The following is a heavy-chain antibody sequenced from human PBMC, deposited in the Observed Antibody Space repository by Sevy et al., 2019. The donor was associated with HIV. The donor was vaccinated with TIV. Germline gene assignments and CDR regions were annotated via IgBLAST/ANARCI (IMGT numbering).Heavy chain of an antibody. CDR1: GLTFSSYG. CDR2: IWFDGSNT. J-gene: IGHJ4*02. Sequence: GGSLRLSCAASGLTFSSYGMHWFRQAPGKGLEWVALIWFDGSNTYYADSVKGRFTIYKDITKNTLHLQMNSLRGADTAVYYCARDLEFYDNGDYGPAFMLDYWGQRTLVTVSS. V-gene: IGHV3-33*01. CDR3: ARDLEFYDNGDYGPAFMLDY. D-gene: IGHD4-17*01.